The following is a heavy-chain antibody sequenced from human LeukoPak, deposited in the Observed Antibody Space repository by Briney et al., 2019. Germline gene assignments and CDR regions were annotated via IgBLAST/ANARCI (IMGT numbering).Heavy chain of an antibody. CDR2: INPNSGGT. J-gene: IGHJ4*02. D-gene: IGHD2-2*02. Sequence: ASVKVSCKASGYTFTGYYMHWVRQAPGQGLEWMGWINPNSGGTNYAQKFQGRVTMTRDTSISTAYMELSSLRSEDTAVYYCARDKRNIVVVPAAIALEYYFDYWGQGTLVTVSS. CDR3: ARDKRNIVVVPAAIALEYYFDY. CDR1: GYTFTGYY. V-gene: IGHV1-2*02.